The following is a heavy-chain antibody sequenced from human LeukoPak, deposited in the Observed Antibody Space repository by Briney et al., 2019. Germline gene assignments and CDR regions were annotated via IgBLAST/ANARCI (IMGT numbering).Heavy chain of an antibody. D-gene: IGHD5-24*01. CDR2: INAANGDT. CDR1: GYTFSTYI. CDR3: AREIDRDDYNRFFDY. J-gene: IGHJ4*02. V-gene: IGHV1-3*01. Sequence: ASVKVSCKASGYTFSTYIVHWVRQAPGQRLEWMGYINAANGDTKYSQEFQGRVTITRDTSASTAYVEMSSLRSEDTAVYFCAREIDRDDYNRFFDYWGQGTLVTVSS.